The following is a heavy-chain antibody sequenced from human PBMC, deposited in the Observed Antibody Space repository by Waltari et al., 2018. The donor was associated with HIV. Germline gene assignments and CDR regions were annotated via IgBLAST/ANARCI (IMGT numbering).Heavy chain of an antibody. Sequence: QVQLQQWGAGLLKPSETLSLTCAVYGGSFSGYYWSWIRQPPGKGLEWIGEINHSGSTNYNPSLKSRVTISVDTSKNQFSLKLSSVTAADTAVYYCATAGASTAGWFDPWGQGTLVTVSS. D-gene: IGHD3-16*01. CDR1: GGSFSGYY. J-gene: IGHJ5*02. CDR2: INHSGST. CDR3: ATAGASTAGWFDP. V-gene: IGHV4-34*01.